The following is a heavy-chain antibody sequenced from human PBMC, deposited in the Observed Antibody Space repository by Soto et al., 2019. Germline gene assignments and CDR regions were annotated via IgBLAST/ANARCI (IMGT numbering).Heavy chain of an antibody. CDR3: ARHGFGSLHGLVDV. Sequence: QVQLQESGPGLVKPSETLSLTCTVSGGSITNYYCSWFRQPPGKRLEWIGYIQYNGYSAYNLSLKRRVTMSMDTSKTQFSLMLESVTATDTAVYYCARHGFGSLHGLVDVWGQGTTVIVSS. D-gene: IGHD3-10*01. V-gene: IGHV4-59*08. J-gene: IGHJ6*02. CDR2: IQYNGYS. CDR1: GGSITNYY.